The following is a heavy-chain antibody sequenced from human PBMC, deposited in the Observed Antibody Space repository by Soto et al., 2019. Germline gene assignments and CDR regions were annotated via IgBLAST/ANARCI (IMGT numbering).Heavy chain of an antibody. CDR1: GGSINNSSFY. J-gene: IGHJ4*02. Sequence: QLQLQESGPGLVKPSETLSLTCTVSGGSINNSSFYCGWVRQPPGKRLEWIGSIYYSGSAYYNPSLKRLLTISVDTSKNQFSLNLSSVTAADTAVYFCARRPLVRGIIPYYFDSWCQGTLVTVSS. V-gene: IGHV4-39*01. CDR3: ARRPLVRGIIPYYFDS. D-gene: IGHD3-10*01. CDR2: IYYSGSA.